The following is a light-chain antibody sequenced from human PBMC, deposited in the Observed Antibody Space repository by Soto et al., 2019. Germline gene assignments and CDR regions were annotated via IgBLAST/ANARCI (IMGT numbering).Light chain of an antibody. CDR1: QSISSW. Sequence: DIQMTQSPATLSASVGDRVTITCRASQSISSWLAWFQQKTGKAPKLLIHKASSLESGVPSRFSGSGCGTEFTLTISSLQPDDFGTYYCQQYNSYRASGQGTKVDIK. CDR3: QQYNSYRA. V-gene: IGKV1-5*03. J-gene: IGKJ1*01. CDR2: KAS.